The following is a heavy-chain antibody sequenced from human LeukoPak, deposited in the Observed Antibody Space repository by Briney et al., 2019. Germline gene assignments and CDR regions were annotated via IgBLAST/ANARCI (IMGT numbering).Heavy chain of an antibody. D-gene: IGHD3-16*02. CDR1: GYTFTGYY. J-gene: IGHJ4*02. Sequence: ASVKVSCKTSGYTFTGYYMHWVRQAPGQGLEWMGWINPNSGGTNYAQKFQGRVTMTRDTSISTAYMELSRLRSDDTAVYYCARAGVEAAGIEYYDYVWGSYRTNYMSHFDYWGQGTLVTVSS. CDR2: INPNSGGT. V-gene: IGHV1-2*02. CDR3: ARAGVEAAGIEYYDYVWGSYRTNYMSHFDY.